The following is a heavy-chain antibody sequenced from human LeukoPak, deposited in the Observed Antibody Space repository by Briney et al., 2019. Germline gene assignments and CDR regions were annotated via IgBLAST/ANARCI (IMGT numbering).Heavy chain of an antibody. CDR3: ARDKLVGRWRVDAFDI. Sequence: GGSLRLSCAASGFTFSTYAMTWVRQAPGRGLEWVSTIRGSGGSTYYADSVKGRFTISRDNSKNSLYLQMNSLRAEDTAVCYCARDKLVGRWRVDAFDIWGQGTMVTVSS. CDR1: GFTFSTYA. CDR2: IRGSGGST. D-gene: IGHD2-15*01. J-gene: IGHJ3*02. V-gene: IGHV3-23*01.